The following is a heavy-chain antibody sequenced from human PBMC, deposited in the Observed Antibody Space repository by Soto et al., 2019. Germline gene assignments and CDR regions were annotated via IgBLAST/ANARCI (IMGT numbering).Heavy chain of an antibody. J-gene: IGHJ4*02. CDR3: ASGSSRWYPYFFDS. CDR2: IIPYYNTL. Sequence: QAQVVQSGAEVRKPGSSVKLSCKASEGTFNSYAIAWVRQAPGQGLEWMGGIIPYYNTLNYAQKFQDRVTITSDDSTNTFYMELSILRSDDTAVYFCASGSSRWYPYFFDSWAQGTLVTVSS. V-gene: IGHV1-69*01. D-gene: IGHD6-13*01. CDR1: EGTFNSYA.